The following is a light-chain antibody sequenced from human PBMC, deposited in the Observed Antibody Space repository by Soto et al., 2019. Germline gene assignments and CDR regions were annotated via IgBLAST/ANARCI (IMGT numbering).Light chain of an antibody. CDR3: SSYKTSNTYV. J-gene: IGLJ1*01. Sequence: QSVLTQPASVSGSPGQSITISCTGTSSDVGGYNYVSWYQQHPGKAPKFMIYEVSRRPSGVSNRFSGSKSGNTASLTVSGLQAEDEADYYCSSYKTSNTYVFGTGTKVTVL. CDR1: SSDVGGYNY. CDR2: EVS. V-gene: IGLV2-14*01.